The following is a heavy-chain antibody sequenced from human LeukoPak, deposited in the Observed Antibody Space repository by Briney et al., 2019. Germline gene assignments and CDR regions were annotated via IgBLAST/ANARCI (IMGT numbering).Heavy chain of an antibody. D-gene: IGHD3-16*02. J-gene: IGHJ3*02. CDR1: GCTFTGYY. V-gene: IGHV1-2*04. CDR3: ARTNYVWGSYRPDDAFDI. Sequence: ASVKVSCKASGCTFTGYYMHWVRQAPGQGLEWMGWINPNSGGTNYAQKFQGWVTMTRDTSISTAYMELSRLRSDDTAVYYCARTNYVWGSYRPDDAFDIWGQGTMVTVSS. CDR2: INPNSGGT.